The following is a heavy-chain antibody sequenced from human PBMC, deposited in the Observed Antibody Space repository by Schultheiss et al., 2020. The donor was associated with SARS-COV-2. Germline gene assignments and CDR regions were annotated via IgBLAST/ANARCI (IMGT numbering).Heavy chain of an antibody. CDR3: VRDRSWWTPYNCFDL. Sequence: GGSLRISCVASGFAFSDAWMSWVRQAPGKGLEFVASIRSSGRDIYYADSMQVRFTVSRDNANNSLYLQMHSLRAEDTAVYYCVRDRSWWTPYNCFDLWGRGTLVTGAS. V-gene: IGHV3-21*01. J-gene: IGHJ5*02. CDR1: GFAFSDAW. CDR2: IRSSGRDI. D-gene: IGHD2-15*01.